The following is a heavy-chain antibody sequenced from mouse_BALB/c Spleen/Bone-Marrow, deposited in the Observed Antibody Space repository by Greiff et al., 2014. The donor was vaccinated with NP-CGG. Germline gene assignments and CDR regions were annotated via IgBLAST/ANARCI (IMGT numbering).Heavy chain of an antibody. Sequence: EVKVVESGGGLVQPGGSLRLSCATSGFTFTDYYMSWVRQPPGKALEWLGFIRNKANGYTTEYSASVKGRFTISRDNSQSILYLQMNTLRAEDSATYYCASDKNYGSYWYFDVWGAGTTVTVSS. CDR3: ASDKNYGSYWYFDV. CDR1: GFTFTDYY. V-gene: IGHV7-3*02. D-gene: IGHD2-1*01. J-gene: IGHJ1*01. CDR2: IRNKANGYTT.